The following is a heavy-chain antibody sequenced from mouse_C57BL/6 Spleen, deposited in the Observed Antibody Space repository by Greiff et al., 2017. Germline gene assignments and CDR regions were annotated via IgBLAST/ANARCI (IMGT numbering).Heavy chain of an antibody. V-gene: IGHV1-72*01. CDR3: ARLEGGSLYAMDY. J-gene: IGHJ4*01. CDR1: GYAFSSSW. Sequence: QVQLQQSGPELVKPGASVKISCKASGYAFSSSWMHWVKQRPGRGLEWIGRIDPNSGGTKYNEKFKSKATLTVDKPSSTAYMQLSSLTSEDSAVYYCARLEGGSLYAMDYWGQGTSVTVSS. CDR2: IDPNSGGT.